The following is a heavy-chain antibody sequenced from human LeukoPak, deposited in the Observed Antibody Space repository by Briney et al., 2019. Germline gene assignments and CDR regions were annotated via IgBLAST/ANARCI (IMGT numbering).Heavy chain of an antibody. J-gene: IGHJ4*02. V-gene: IGHV3-7*01. CDR1: GFTFSSKW. D-gene: IGHD3-10*01. CDR2: IKYDGSEK. CDR3: ARDGSGEWPIGY. Sequence: PGGSLRLSCAASGFTFSSKWMSCVRQAPGKGLEWVANIKYDGSEKYYVDSVKGRFTISRDDAKNSLYLQMNSLRAEDTAVYYCARDGSGEWPIGYWGQGTLVTVSS.